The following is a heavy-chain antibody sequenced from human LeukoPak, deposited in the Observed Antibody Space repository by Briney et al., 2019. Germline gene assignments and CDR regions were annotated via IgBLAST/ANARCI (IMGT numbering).Heavy chain of an antibody. Sequence: PGGSLRLSCAASGFTVSSNYMSWVRQAPGKGLEWVSVIYSGGSTYYADSVKGRITISRDNSKNTLYLQMNSLRAEDTAVYYCASEGGVVIMDMDVWGQGTTVTVSS. CDR3: ASEGGVVIMDMDV. D-gene: IGHD3-3*01. J-gene: IGHJ6*02. CDR1: GFTVSSNY. V-gene: IGHV3-66*02. CDR2: IYSGGST.